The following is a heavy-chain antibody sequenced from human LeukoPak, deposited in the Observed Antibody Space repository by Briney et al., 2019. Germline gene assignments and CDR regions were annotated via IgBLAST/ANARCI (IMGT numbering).Heavy chain of an antibody. CDR3: ARQWAYDSSGYYYVFDY. J-gene: IGHJ4*02. CDR2: IYYSGST. V-gene: IGHV4-39*01. Sequence: SETLSLTCTVSGGSISSSSYYWGWIRQPPGKGLEWIGSIYYSGSTYYNPSLKSRVTISVDTSKNQFSLKLSSVTAADTAVYYCARQWAYDSSGYYYVFDYWGQGTLVTVSS. D-gene: IGHD3-22*01. CDR1: GGSISSSSYY.